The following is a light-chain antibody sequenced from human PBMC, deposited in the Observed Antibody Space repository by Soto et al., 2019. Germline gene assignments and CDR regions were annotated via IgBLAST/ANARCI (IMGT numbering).Light chain of an antibody. Sequence: EIVLTQSPATLSLSPGERATLTSRASQSVSSYLAWYQQKPGQAPRLLIHDASKRATGIPARFSGSGSGTDFTLTISSLEPEDFAVYYCQQRSNWPPLITFGQGTRLEIK. J-gene: IGKJ5*01. CDR3: QQRSNWPPLIT. CDR1: QSVSSY. CDR2: DAS. V-gene: IGKV3-11*01.